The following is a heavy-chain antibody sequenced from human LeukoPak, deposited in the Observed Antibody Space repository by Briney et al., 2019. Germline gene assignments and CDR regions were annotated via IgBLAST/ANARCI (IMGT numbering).Heavy chain of an antibody. CDR3: ARDPDIRFHHYYDSSGHEWLRY. D-gene: IGHD3-22*01. Sequence: ASVTVSCPRSGYTLTLYYMHLMRPAPAQGLEGMGWINPKRGGRKYAQKFQGKVTMTRDTATSTAFMELSKVRSDDTAVHYCARDPDIRFHHYYDSSGHEWLRYWGQGTLVSVPS. V-gene: IGHV1-2*02. CDR1: GYTLTLYY. CDR2: INPKRGGR. J-gene: IGHJ4*02.